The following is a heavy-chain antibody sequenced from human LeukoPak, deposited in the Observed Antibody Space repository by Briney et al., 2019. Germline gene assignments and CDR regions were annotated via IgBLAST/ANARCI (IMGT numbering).Heavy chain of an antibody. Sequence: SETLSLTCTVPGGSISTYYWSWIRQPPGKGLEGIAYIHYSGSTNYNPSLKSRVTISVDTSKKHLSLKLSSVTAADTAVYSCAKFGGSFAFLDYWGQGTLVTVSS. CDR3: AKFGGSFAFLDY. CDR1: GGSISTYY. D-gene: IGHD1-26*01. V-gene: IGHV4-59*01. J-gene: IGHJ4*02. CDR2: IHYSGST.